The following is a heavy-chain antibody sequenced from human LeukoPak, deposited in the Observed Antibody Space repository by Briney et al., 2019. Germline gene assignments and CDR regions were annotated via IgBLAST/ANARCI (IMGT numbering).Heavy chain of an antibody. D-gene: IGHD4-17*01. CDR2: IDPSDSYS. V-gene: IGHV5-10-1*01. CDR1: GYSFTSYW. CDR3: ARAPLTTVTTWAIDY. J-gene: IGHJ4*02. Sequence: GESLKISCKGSGYSFTSYWISWVRQMPGKGLEWMGRIDPSDSYSNYSPSFQGHVTISADKSISTAYLQWSSLKASDTAMYYCARAPLTTVTTWAIDYWGQGTLVTVSS.